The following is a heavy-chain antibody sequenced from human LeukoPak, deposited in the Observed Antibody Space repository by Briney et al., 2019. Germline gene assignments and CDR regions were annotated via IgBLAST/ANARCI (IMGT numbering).Heavy chain of an antibody. D-gene: IGHD2-21*01. CDR2: IYHTGST. J-gene: IGHJ4*02. CDR1: GGSISSGGYS. V-gene: IGHV4-30-2*01. CDR3: ARGRGDSPAL. Sequence: SETLSLTCAVSGGSISSGGYSWSWIRQPPGKGLEWIGYIYHTGSTYYNPSLKSRVSISVDTSKTQFSLNLSSVTAADTAVYYCARGRGDSPALWGQGTLVTVSS.